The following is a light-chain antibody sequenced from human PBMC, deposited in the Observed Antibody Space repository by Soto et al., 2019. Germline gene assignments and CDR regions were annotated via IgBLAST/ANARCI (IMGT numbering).Light chain of an antibody. J-gene: IGLJ7*01. CDR1: SSNIGAGYD. V-gene: IGLV1-40*01. CDR2: GNI. CDR3: QSYDTSLSAYV. Sequence: QSVLTQPPSVSGAPGQRVTISCAGSSSNIGAGYDVHWYQQLPGTAPKLLIYGNINRPSGVPDRFSGSKSGTSASLAITGLQAEDEADYYCQSYDTSLSAYVVGSGTQLTVL.